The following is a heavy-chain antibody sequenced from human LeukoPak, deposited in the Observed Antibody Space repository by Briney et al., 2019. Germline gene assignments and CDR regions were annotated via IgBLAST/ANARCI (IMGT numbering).Heavy chain of an antibody. CDR3: ARVELHYGDYLEY. Sequence: SETLSLTCAVYGGSFSGYYWSWIRQPPGKGLEWIGEINHSGSTNYNPSLKSRATISVDTSKNQFSLKLSSVTAADTAVYYCARVELHYGDYLEYGGEGTLVTVP. D-gene: IGHD4-17*01. CDR1: GGSFSGYY. CDR2: INHSGST. V-gene: IGHV4-34*01. J-gene: IGHJ4*02.